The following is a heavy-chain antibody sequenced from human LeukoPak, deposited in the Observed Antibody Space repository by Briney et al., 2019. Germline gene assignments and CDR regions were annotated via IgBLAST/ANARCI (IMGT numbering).Heavy chain of an antibody. CDR3: ARDSGAAAGLFDY. V-gene: IGHV3-21*01. Sequence: GGSLRLSCAASGLTVSSNCMNWIRQAPGRGLEWVSSITNTGRYIYYADSVKGRFTISRDNAKNSLYLQMNSLRAEDTAVYYCARDSGAAAGLFDYWGQGTLVTVSS. CDR2: ITNTGRYI. CDR1: GLTVSSNC. D-gene: IGHD6-13*01. J-gene: IGHJ4*02.